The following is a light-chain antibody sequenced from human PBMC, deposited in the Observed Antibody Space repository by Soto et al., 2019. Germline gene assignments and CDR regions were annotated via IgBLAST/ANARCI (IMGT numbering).Light chain of an antibody. Sequence: DIQMTQSPSSLSASVGDRVTITCRASQSISDWLAWFQQKPGKAPKLLIQKASNLESGVPSRFSGGGSGTEFTLTISSLQPDDFATYYCQQYVSSSVTFGQGTNLEI. CDR3: QQYVSSSVT. CDR1: QSISDW. CDR2: KAS. V-gene: IGKV1-5*03. J-gene: IGKJ2*01.